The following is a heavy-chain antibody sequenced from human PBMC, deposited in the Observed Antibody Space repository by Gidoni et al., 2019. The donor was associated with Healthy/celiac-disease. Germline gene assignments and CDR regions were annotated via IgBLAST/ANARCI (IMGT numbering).Heavy chain of an antibody. CDR1: GGSISSGGYY. D-gene: IGHD3-9*01. CDR3: ARARRDYDILTGYYPDAFDI. V-gene: IGHV4-31*03. CDR2: IYYSGST. J-gene: IGHJ3*02. Sequence: QVQLQESGPGLVKPSQTLSLTCTFSGGSISSGGYYWSWIRQHPGKGLEWIGYIYYSGSTYYNPSLKSRVTISVDTSKNQFSLKLSSVTAADTAVYYCARARRDYDILTGYYPDAFDIWGQGTMVTVSS.